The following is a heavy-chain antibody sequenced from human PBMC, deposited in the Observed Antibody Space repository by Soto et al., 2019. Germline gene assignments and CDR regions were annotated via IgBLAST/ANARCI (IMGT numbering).Heavy chain of an antibody. Sequence: QVQLVQSGAEVKKPGASVKVSCKASGYTFTSYGISWVRQAPGQGLEWMGWISAYNGNTNYAQKLQGRGTMTTDTSTSTAYMELRSLRSDDTAVYYCAREGDRCISTSCYDWFDPWGQGTLVTVSS. CDR3: AREGDRCISTSCYDWFDP. CDR1: GYTFTSYG. J-gene: IGHJ5*02. V-gene: IGHV1-18*01. CDR2: ISAYNGNT. D-gene: IGHD2-2*01.